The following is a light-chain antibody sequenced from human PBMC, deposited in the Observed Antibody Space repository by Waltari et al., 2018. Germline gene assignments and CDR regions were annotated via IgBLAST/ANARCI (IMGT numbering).Light chain of an antibody. V-gene: IGLV1-51*02. CDR3: GTWDSSLTALRVL. Sequence: QSVLTQPPSVSAAPGQKVTISCSGSSSNIGNNYVSWYQQFPGTAPKLLIYEDNKPPSGILDRFSASRSGTSATLGITGLQTGDEADYYCGTWDSSLTALRVLFGGGTKLTVL. CDR2: EDN. J-gene: IGLJ2*01. CDR1: SSNIGNNY.